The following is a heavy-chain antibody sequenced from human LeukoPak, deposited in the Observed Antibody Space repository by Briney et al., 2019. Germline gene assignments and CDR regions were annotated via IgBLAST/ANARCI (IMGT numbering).Heavy chain of an antibody. CDR1: GYTLTELS. CDR2: FDPEDGET. V-gene: IGHV1-24*01. J-gene: IGHJ4*02. Sequence: GASVKVSCKVSGYTLTELSMHWVRQAPGKGLEWMGGFDPEDGETIYAQKFQGRVTTTTDTSTSTAYMELRSLRSDDTAVYYCARGAIWRFDYWGQGTLVTVSS. CDR3: ARGAIWRFDY. D-gene: IGHD1-1*01.